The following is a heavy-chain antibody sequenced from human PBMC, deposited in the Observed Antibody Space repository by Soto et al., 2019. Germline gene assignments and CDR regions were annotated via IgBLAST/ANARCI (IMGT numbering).Heavy chain of an antibody. Sequence: GGSLRLSCAASGFTFSSYSMNWVRQAPGKGLEWVSSISSSSSYIYYADSVKGRFTISRDNAKNSLYLQMNSLRAEDTAVYYCARVHRLLWFGELSPADYYYYGMDVWGQGTTVTVSS. V-gene: IGHV3-21*01. D-gene: IGHD3-10*01. J-gene: IGHJ6*02. CDR1: GFTFSSYS. CDR2: ISSSSSYI. CDR3: ARVHRLLWFGELSPADYYYYGMDV.